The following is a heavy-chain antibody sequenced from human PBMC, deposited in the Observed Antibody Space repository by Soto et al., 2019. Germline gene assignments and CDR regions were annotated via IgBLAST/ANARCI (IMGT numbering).Heavy chain of an antibody. Sequence: GGSLRLSCVASGFTFSDYYMTWIRQAPGKGLEFISYISRESRTIYYIDSVKGRFTVSRDNAKNPLYLQMDSLRAEDTALYFWARYLSGGALAQDLDYWGQGTQVTVSS. CDR1: GFTFSDYY. J-gene: IGHJ4*02. V-gene: IGHV3-11*01. CDR3: ARYLSGGALAQDLDY. D-gene: IGHD2-15*01. CDR2: ISRESRTI.